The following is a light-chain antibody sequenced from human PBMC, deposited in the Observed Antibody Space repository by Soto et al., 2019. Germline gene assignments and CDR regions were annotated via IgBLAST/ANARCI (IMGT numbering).Light chain of an antibody. J-gene: IGKJ4*01. Sequence: TVLTQSPATLSLSPGERATLSCRASQRISNSLGWFQQKPGQAPRLLIDDASNRATGIPARFTGSGSGSDFTLTISSLEPEDFGVYYCRQRYNWPLTFGGGTRVEIK. V-gene: IGKV3-11*01. CDR2: DAS. CDR1: QRISNS. CDR3: RQRYNWPLT.